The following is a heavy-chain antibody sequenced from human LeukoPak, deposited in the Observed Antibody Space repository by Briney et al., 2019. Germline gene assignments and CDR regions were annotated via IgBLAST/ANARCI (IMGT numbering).Heavy chain of an antibody. V-gene: IGHV3-53*05. Sequence: GGSLRLSCAVSGFSVSDNYMSWVRQAPGKGLEWVSLIYSGGTTDYADSVKGRFTISRDNSKNTLYLQMNSLRAEDTAVYYCAKGSMVDTAMDLGDYWGQGTLVTVSS. J-gene: IGHJ4*02. CDR2: IYSGGTT. CDR1: GFSVSDNY. CDR3: AKGSMVDTAMDLGDY. D-gene: IGHD5-18*01.